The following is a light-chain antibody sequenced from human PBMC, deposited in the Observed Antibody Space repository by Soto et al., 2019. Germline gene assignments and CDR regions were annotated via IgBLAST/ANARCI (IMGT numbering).Light chain of an antibody. J-gene: IGLJ1*01. CDR2: HVS. Sequence: QSVLTQPPSASGSPGQSVTISCTGAGTDVGQYNYVSWYQQHPGKAPKLLIHHVSRRPSGVPDRFSGSKSATSASLAISGLQSEDEADYYCAAWDDNLNGYVFGTGTKLTVL. V-gene: IGLV2-8*01. CDR1: GTDVGQYNY. CDR3: AAWDDNLNGYV.